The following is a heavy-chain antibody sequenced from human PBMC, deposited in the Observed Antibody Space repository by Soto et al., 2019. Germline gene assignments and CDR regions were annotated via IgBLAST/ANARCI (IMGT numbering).Heavy chain of an antibody. Sequence: EVQLVESGGGLVKPGGSLRLSCVASGFTFRAYSMSWVRQAPGQGLEWVASITSSNTYTYYTRSVEGRFTISRDDAKNSLHLQMNTLRAEDTAVYYCVRDLLEGYGHARQPDYWGQGTLVTVSS. J-gene: IGHJ4*02. V-gene: IGHV3-21*06. CDR2: ITSSNTYT. CDR3: VRDLLEGYGHARQPDY. D-gene: IGHD2-15*01. CDR1: GFTFRAYS.